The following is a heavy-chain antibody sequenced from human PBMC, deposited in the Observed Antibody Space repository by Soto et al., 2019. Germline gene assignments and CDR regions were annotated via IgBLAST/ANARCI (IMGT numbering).Heavy chain of an antibody. CDR3: GKEGGNVRTRFDK. V-gene: IGHV3-23*01. CDR1: GFTFSNFA. CDR2: ISGSGGGT. J-gene: IGHJ4*02. D-gene: IGHD3-10*02. Sequence: PGGSLRLSCAASGFTFSNFAMTWVRQAPGRGLEWVSSISGSGGGTYYADSLKGRLTISRDNANNTLYLQMNSLRAEDTAVYYCGKEGGNVRTRFDKWGPGNLVTVSP.